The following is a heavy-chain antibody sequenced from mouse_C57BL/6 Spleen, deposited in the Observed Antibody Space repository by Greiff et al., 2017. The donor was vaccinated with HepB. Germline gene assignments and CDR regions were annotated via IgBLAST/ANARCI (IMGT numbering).Heavy chain of an antibody. CDR2: IYPGDGDT. CDR3: ASTTVVAPYWYFDV. D-gene: IGHD1-1*01. CDR1: GYAFSSYW. Sequence: QVQLQQSGAELVKPGASVKISCKASGYAFSSYWMNWVKQRPGKGLEWIGQIYPGDGDTNYNGKFKGKATLTADKSSSTAYMQLSSLTSEDSAVYFCASTTVVAPYWYFDVWGTGTTVTVSS. V-gene: IGHV1-80*01. J-gene: IGHJ1*03.